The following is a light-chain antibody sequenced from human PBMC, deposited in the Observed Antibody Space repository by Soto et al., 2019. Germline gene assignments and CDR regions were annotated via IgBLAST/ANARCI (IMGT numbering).Light chain of an antibody. CDR3: QQYGSSPPGWT. CDR1: QSFSSSY. J-gene: IGKJ1*01. Sequence: EIVLTQSPGTLSLSPGERATLSCRASQSFSSSYLAWYQQKPGQAPRLLIYGASSRATGIPDRFSGSGYGTDFTLTISRLEPEDFAVYYCQQYGSSPPGWTFGQGTKVEIK. CDR2: GAS. V-gene: IGKV3-20*01.